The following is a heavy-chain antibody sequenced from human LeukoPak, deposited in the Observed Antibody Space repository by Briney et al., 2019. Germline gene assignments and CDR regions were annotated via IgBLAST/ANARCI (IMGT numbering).Heavy chain of an antibody. CDR1: GFTSSSYS. CDR2: ISSSSSYI. Sequence: PGGSLRLSCAASGFTSSSYSMNWVRQAPGKGLEWVSSISSSSSYIYYADSVKGRFTISRDNAKNSLYLQMNSLRAEDTAVYYCARDRKRAAGTPNWFDPWGQGTLVTVSS. V-gene: IGHV3-21*01. D-gene: IGHD6-13*01. J-gene: IGHJ5*02. CDR3: ARDRKRAAGTPNWFDP.